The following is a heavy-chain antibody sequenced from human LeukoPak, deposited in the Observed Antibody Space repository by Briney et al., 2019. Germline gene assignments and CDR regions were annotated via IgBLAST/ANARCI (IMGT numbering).Heavy chain of an antibody. D-gene: IGHD3-22*01. CDR1: GGSFSGYY. CDR3: ARHPSHPDYYDSSGYHFGWFDP. CDR2: INHSGST. Sequence: SETLSLTCAVYGGSFSGYYWSWIRQPPGKGLEWIGEINHSGSTNYNPSLKSRVTISVDTSKNQFSLKLSSVTAADTAVYYCARHPSHPDYYDSSGYHFGWFDPWGQGTLVTVSS. V-gene: IGHV4-34*01. J-gene: IGHJ5*02.